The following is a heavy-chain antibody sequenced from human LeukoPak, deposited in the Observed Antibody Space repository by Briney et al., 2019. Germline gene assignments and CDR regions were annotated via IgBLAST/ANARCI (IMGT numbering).Heavy chain of an antibody. CDR3: ARAWDY. V-gene: IGHV4-34*01. CDR2: INHSGST. J-gene: IGHJ4*02. Sequence: SETLSLTCAVSGGSISSGGYSWSWIRQPPGKGLEWIGEINHSGSTNYNPSLKSRVTISVDTSKNQFSLKLSSVTAADTAVYYCARAWDYWGQGTLVTVSS. CDR1: GGSISSGGYS.